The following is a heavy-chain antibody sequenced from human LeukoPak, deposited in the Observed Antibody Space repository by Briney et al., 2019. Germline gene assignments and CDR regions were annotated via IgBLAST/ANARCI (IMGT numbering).Heavy chain of an antibody. J-gene: IGHJ4*02. Sequence: ASVKVSCKASGGTFSSYAISWVRQAPGQGLEWMGGIIPIFGTANYAQKFQGRVTITADKSTSTAYMELSSLRSEDTAVYYCARGTVEAAARSPFDYWGQGTLVTVSS. V-gene: IGHV1-69*06. CDR1: GGTFSSYA. CDR2: IIPIFGTA. CDR3: ARGTVEAAARSPFDY. D-gene: IGHD6-13*01.